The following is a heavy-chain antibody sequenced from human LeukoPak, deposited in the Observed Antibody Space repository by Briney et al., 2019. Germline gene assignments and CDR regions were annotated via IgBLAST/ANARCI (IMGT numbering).Heavy chain of an antibody. J-gene: IGHJ4*02. V-gene: IGHV3-23*01. Sequence: GGSLRLSCAASGFTFSSYAMSRVRQAPGKGLEWVSAIGGSGGSTYSADSVKGRFTISRDNSKNTLYLQMNSLRAEDTAVYYCAKEARYYDSSGYYSDYFDYWGQGTLVTVSS. D-gene: IGHD3-22*01. CDR1: GFTFSSYA. CDR2: IGGSGGST. CDR3: AKEARYYDSSGYYSDYFDY.